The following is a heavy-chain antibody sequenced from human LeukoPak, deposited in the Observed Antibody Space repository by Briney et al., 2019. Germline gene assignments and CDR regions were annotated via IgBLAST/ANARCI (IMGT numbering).Heavy chain of an antibody. V-gene: IGHV3-9*01. Sequence: GGSLRLSCAASGFTFDDYAMHWVRQAPGKGLERVSGISWNSGSIGYADSVKGRFTISRDNAKNSLYLQMNSLRAEDTALYYCAKAMTAAGSLFDYWGQGTLVTVSS. D-gene: IGHD6-13*01. J-gene: IGHJ4*02. CDR2: ISWNSGSI. CDR3: AKAMTAAGSLFDY. CDR1: GFTFDDYA.